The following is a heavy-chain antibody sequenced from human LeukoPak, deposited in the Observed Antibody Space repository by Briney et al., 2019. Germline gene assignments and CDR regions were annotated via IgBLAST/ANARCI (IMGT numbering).Heavy chain of an antibody. CDR1: GYTFTGYF. CDR3: ARGGSGSYVVNP. Sequence: ASVKVSCKASGYTFTGYFMHWVRQAPGQGLEWMGWINPNSGGTNYAQKFQGRVTITADESTSTAYMELSSLRSEDTAVYYCARGGSGSYVVNPWGQGTLVIVSS. CDR2: INPNSGGT. D-gene: IGHD3-10*01. J-gene: IGHJ5*02. V-gene: IGHV1-2*02.